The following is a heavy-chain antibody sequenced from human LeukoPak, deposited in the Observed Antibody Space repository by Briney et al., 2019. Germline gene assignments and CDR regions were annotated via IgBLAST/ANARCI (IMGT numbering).Heavy chain of an antibody. V-gene: IGHV3-48*01. Sequence: GGSLRLSCVVSGFTFSPYSMNWVRQAPGKGLEWVAYISGRTSTIYYADSVYGRFTISRDNAKNSLYLQMNSLRAEDTAVYYCARDSSVVAYFDYWGQGTLVTVSS. CDR2: ISGRTSTI. CDR3: ARDSSVVAYFDY. D-gene: IGHD2-15*01. J-gene: IGHJ4*02. CDR1: GFTFSPYS.